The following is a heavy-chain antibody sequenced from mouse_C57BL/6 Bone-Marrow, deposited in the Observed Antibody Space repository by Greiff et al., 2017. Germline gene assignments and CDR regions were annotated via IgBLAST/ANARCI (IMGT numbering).Heavy chain of an antibody. CDR1: GYTFTSYW. J-gene: IGHJ1*03. CDR3: ARWGSNYPYWYFDV. D-gene: IGHD2-5*01. Sequence: VQLQQPGAELVKPGASVKLSCKASGYTFTSYWMHWVKQRPGQGLEWIGMIHPNSGSTNYNEKFKSKATLTVDKSSSTAYMQLSSLTSEDSAVYYCARWGSNYPYWYFDVWGTGTTVTVSS. V-gene: IGHV1-64*01. CDR2: IHPNSGST.